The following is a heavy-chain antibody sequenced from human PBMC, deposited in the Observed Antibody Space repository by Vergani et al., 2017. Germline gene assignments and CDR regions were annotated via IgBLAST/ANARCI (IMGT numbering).Heavy chain of an antibody. D-gene: IGHD6-19*01. CDR2: IYYSGKT. J-gene: IGHJ4*02. CDR1: GDSITSYY. Sequence: QVQLQESGPRLVKPSETLSLTCTVSGDSITSYYWNWIRQPPGRGLEWLGYIYYSGKTNYNPSLKSRINISLDPSKSQFALNLSSVTAADTAVYYCARDTSGWNYFDYWGQGTLVSVSS. V-gene: IGHV4-59*01. CDR3: ARDTSGWNYFDY.